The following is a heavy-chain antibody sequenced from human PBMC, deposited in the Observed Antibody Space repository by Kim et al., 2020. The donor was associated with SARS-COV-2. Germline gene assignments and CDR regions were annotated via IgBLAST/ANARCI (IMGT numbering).Heavy chain of an antibody. V-gene: IGHV1-46*01. D-gene: IGHD6-13*01. J-gene: IGHJ6*02. Sequence: YAQKFQGRVTRTRDTSTSTVDMELSSLRSEDTAVYYCARGLAGIAAGMDVWGQGTTVTVSS. CDR3: ARGLAGIAAGMDV.